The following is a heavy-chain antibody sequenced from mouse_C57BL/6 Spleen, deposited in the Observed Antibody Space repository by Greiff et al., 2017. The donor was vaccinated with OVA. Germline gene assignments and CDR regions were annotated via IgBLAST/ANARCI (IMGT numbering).Heavy chain of an antibody. V-gene: IGHV1-7*01. D-gene: IGHD4-1*01. CDR2: INPSSGYT. Sequence: QVQLQQSGAELAKPGASVKLSCKASGYTFTSYWMHWVKQRPGQGLEWIGYINPSSGYTKYNQKFKDKATVTADKSSSTAYMQLSSLTYEDSAVYYCASPNWVDYWGQGTTLTVSS. CDR3: ASPNWVDY. J-gene: IGHJ2*01. CDR1: GYTFTSYW.